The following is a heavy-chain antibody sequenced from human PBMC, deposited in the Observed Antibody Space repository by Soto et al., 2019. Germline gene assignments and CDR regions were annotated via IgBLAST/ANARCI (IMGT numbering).Heavy chain of an antibody. J-gene: IGHJ4*02. CDR3: AQAPTTVVTPET. Sequence: QITLKESGPTLVKPTQTLTLTCTFSGFLLSTSGVGVGWIRQPPGKALEWLALIYWDDDKRYSPSLKSRLTITKDTSKNQVVLTMTNMDPVDTATYYCAQAPTTVVTPETWGQGTLVTVSS. CDR2: IYWDDDK. CDR1: GFLLSTSGVG. V-gene: IGHV2-5*02. D-gene: IGHD4-17*01.